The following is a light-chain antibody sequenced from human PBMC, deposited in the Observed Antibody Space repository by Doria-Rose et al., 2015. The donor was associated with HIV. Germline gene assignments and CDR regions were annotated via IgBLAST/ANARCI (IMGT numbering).Light chain of an antibody. V-gene: IGLV2-11*01. CDR2: DVT. CDR1: SSDVGGYDF. Sequence: IQPRSVSGSPGQSVTISCTGTSSDVGGYDFVSWFQHRPGKAPKLMIYDVTKRPSGVADRFSGSKSGNTASLTISGLQAEDEADYYCCSYAGSYVVFGGGTKLTVL. CDR3: CSYAGSYVV. J-gene: IGLJ2*01.